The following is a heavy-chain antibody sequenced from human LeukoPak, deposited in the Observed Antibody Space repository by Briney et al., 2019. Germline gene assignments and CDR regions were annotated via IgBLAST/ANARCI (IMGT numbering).Heavy chain of an antibody. D-gene: IGHD3-10*01. V-gene: IGHV4-38-2*02. CDR3: ASNLYGSGNYFAY. CDR1: GYSISSGYY. J-gene: IGHJ4*02. Sequence: SETLSLTCTVSGYSISSGYYWGWIRQPPGKGLEWIAIIYHSGITYYNPSLKSRVTISVDTSKNQFSLKPSSVTAADTAVYYCASNLYGSGNYFAYWGQGTLVTVSS. CDR2: IYHSGIT.